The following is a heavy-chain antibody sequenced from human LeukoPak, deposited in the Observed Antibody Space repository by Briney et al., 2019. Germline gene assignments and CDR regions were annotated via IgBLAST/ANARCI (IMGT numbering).Heavy chain of an antibody. CDR1: GFTFSSYG. V-gene: IGHV3-30*02. Sequence: GGSLRLSCAAAGFTFSSYGMHWVSQAPGKGREWGAFIRYDGSNKSYADSVKGRFTISRDNSKNTLYLQINSLRAEDTAVYYCARARLAAAVNNWFDPWGQGTLVTVSS. D-gene: IGHD6-13*01. CDR3: ARARLAAAVNNWFDP. CDR2: IRYDGSNK. J-gene: IGHJ5*02.